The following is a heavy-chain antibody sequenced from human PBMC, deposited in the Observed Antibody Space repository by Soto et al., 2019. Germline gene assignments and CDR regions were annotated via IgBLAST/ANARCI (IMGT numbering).Heavy chain of an antibody. Sequence: SVKVSCKASGGTFSSYSISWVRQAPGQGLEWMGGIIPIFGTANYAQKFQGRVTITADESTSTAYMELSSLRSEDTAVYYCARRLVAAKDYYGMDVWGQGTTVTVSS. J-gene: IGHJ6*02. CDR1: GGTFSSYS. V-gene: IGHV1-69*13. D-gene: IGHD2-15*01. CDR3: ARRLVAAKDYYGMDV. CDR2: IIPIFGTA.